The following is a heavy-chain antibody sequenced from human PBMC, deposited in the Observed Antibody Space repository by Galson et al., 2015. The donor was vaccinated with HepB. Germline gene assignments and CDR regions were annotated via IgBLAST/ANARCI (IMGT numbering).Heavy chain of an antibody. CDR3: ARDGAYCGGDCSSYYYYYGMDV. Sequence: SVKVSCKASGYTFTSYGISWVRQAPGQGLEWMGWISAYNGNTNYAQKLQGRVTMTTDTSTSTAYMELRSLRSDDTAVYYCARDGAYCGGDCSSYYYYYGMDVWGQGTTVTVSS. J-gene: IGHJ6*02. CDR1: GYTFTSYG. D-gene: IGHD2-21*02. CDR2: ISAYNGNT. V-gene: IGHV1-18*01.